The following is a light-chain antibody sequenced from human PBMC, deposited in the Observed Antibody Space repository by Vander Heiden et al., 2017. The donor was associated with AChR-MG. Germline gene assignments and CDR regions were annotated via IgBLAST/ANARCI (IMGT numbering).Light chain of an antibody. CDR2: WAS. CDR1: QTILSSSSNKNY. V-gene: IGKV4-1*01. Sequence: DIVMTQSPESLAVSLGGRAAINCKSSQTILSSSSNKNYLSWYQHKPGQPPKPLIYWASTRESGVPDRFNGSGSGTDFTLTINALQAEDVAVYYCQHYYSTPCAFGQGTRLEIK. J-gene: IGKJ2*02. CDR3: QHYYSTPCA.